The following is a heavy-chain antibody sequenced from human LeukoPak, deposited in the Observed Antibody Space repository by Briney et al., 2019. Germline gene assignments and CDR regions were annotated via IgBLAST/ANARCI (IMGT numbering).Heavy chain of an antibody. CDR1: GFTFSNYA. CDR2: ISNTGSDT. CDR3: ARGYDKPDY. Sequence: GGSLRLSCAASGFTFSNYAMSWVRQAPGKGLEWVSTISNTGSDTYYADSVKGRFTISRDNSENTLYLQMNSLRAEDTAVYYCARGYDKPDYWGQGTLVTVSS. V-gene: IGHV3-23*01. J-gene: IGHJ4*01. D-gene: IGHD3-3*01.